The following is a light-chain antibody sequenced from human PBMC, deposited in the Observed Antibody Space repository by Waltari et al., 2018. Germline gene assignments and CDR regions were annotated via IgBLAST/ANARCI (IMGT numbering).Light chain of an antibody. CDR1: SSAVGSYNL. Sequence: QSALTQPASVSGSPGQSITISCTGPSSAVGSYNLVSSYQQHPGKAPKLMIYEVSKRPSGVSNRFSGSKSGNTASLTISGLQAEDEADYYCCSYAGSYTYVVFGGGTKLTVL. V-gene: IGLV2-23*02. CDR2: EVS. CDR3: CSYAGSYTYVV. J-gene: IGLJ2*01.